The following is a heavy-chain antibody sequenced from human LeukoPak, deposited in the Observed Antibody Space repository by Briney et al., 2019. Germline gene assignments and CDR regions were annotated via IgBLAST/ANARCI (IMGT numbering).Heavy chain of an antibody. CDR1: GASISSSNYY. J-gene: IGHJ4*02. CDR3: ANAASYSVDY. Sequence: SETLSLTCTVSGASISSSNYYWGWIRQPPGKGLEWIGSIFYSGSTYYNASLKSRVTMSVDMSQNQLSLKLTSVTAADTAVYYCANAASYSVDYWGQGTLVTVSS. D-gene: IGHD1-26*01. CDR2: IFYSGST. V-gene: IGHV4-39*01.